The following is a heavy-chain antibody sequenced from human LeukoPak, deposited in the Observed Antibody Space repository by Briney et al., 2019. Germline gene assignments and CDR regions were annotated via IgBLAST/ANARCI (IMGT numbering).Heavy chain of an antibody. CDR1: GGSISSGDYY. CDR2: IYYSGST. J-gene: IGHJ4*02. CDR3: AREGGINAVDY. D-gene: IGHD2-8*01. V-gene: IGHV4-30-4*01. Sequence: SETLSLTCTVSGGSISSGDYYWSWIRQPPGKGLEWIGYIYYSGSTYYNPSLKSRVTISVDTSKNQFSLKLSSVTAADTAVYYCAREGGINAVDYWGQGTLVTVSS.